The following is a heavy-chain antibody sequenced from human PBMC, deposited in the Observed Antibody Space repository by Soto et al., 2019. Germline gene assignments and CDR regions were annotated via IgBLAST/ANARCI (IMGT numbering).Heavy chain of an antibody. J-gene: IGHJ6*04. V-gene: IGHV5-51*01. Sequence: GESLKISCKGSGYSFTNYWIGWVRQMPGKGLDWMGIIYPGDSDTRYNPSFQGQVTISTDNSIDTAYLQWNSLKASDTAIYYCAKHMSRDFDCWSGLYYYYRRGVWGKETTVTVSS. CDR3: AKHMSRDFDCWSGLYYYYRRGV. CDR2: IYPGDSDT. CDR1: GYSFTNYW. D-gene: IGHD3-3*01.